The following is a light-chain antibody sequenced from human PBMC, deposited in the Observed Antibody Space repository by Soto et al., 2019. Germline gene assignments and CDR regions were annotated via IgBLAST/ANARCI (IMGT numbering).Light chain of an antibody. CDR1: QSVSTN. CDR2: GAS. V-gene: IGKV3-15*01. J-gene: IGKJ1*01. Sequence: EIVMTQSPATLSVSPGERATLSCRASQSVSTNVAWYQQKPRQGPRLLIYGASTRATGIPARFSGSGSGTDFTLTISSLLSEDLAIYYCQQYNIWPRACAQGTKVAIK. CDR3: QQYNIWPRA.